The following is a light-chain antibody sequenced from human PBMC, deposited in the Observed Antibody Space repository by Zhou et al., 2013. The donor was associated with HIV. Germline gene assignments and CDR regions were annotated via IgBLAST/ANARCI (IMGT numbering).Light chain of an antibody. CDR3: QQFGGSPRYT. CDR2: GVF. Sequence: EVVLTQSPGTLSLSPGETATLSCRASQTLSNNYLAWYHQRPGQAPRLLISGVFNRATGIPDRFSGSGSGTDFTLTIHRLEPEDFGVYYCQQFGGSPRYTFGQGT. V-gene: IGKV3-20*01. CDR1: QTLSNNY. J-gene: IGKJ2*01.